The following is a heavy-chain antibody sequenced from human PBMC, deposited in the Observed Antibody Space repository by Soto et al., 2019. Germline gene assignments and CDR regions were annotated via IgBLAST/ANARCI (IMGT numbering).Heavy chain of an antibody. J-gene: IGHJ6*02. V-gene: IGHV3-7*05. CDR3: ARDGSTSWYSYDYHGMDV. Sequence: EVQLVESGGGLVQPGGSLRLSCAASGFTFRTYWLSWVRQVPGKGLEWVANINLDGSEKNYVDSVKGRFTISTDNARNSLYLRMSSRRAEDTALCYCARDGSTSWYSYDYHGMDVWGQGTTVTVSS. CDR1: GFTFRTYW. D-gene: IGHD5-18*01. CDR2: INLDGSEK.